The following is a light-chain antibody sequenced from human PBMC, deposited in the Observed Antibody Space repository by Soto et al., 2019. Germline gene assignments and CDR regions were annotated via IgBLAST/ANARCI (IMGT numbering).Light chain of an antibody. V-gene: IGLV3-21*04. Sequence: SYELTQPPSVSVAPGKTARITCGGNNIGSKSVHWYQQKPGQAPVLVIYYDSDRPSGIPERFSGSNSGNTATLTISRVEAGDGGEYYCPVWDSSSDPVVFGGGTKLTVL. CDR3: PVWDSSSDPVV. CDR1: NIGSKS. CDR2: YDS. J-gene: IGLJ2*01.